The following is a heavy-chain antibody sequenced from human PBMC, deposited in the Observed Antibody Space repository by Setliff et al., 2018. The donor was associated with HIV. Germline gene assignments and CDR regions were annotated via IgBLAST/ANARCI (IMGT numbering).Heavy chain of an antibody. J-gene: IGHJ6*03. V-gene: IGHV3-20*04. D-gene: IGHD3-22*01. CDR2: INWNGGST. Sequence: SLKISCAASGFTFGDYGMTWVRQAPGNWLEWVSGINWNGGSTGYADSFNCRFTISRDNAKNSLFLQMNSLRAEDTALYYCARAPGYYDSSGYYFGYYYYYMDVWGKGTTVTVSS. CDR1: GFTFGDYG. CDR3: ARAPGYYDSSGYYFGYYYYYMDV.